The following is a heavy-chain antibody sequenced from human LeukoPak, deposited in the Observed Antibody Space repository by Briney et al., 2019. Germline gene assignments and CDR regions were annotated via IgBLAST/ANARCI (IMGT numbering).Heavy chain of an antibody. D-gene: IGHD3-10*01. CDR2: ISAYNGNT. J-gene: IGHJ4*02. CDR1: GYTFTSYG. CDR3: ARAWSYYGSGSANYFDY. V-gene: IGHV1-18*01. Sequence: ASVKVSCKASGYTFTSYGISWVRQAPGQGLEWMGWISAYNGNTNYAQKLQGRVTMTTDTSTSTAYMELRSLRSDDTAVYYCARAWSYYGSGSANYFDYWGRGTLVTVSS.